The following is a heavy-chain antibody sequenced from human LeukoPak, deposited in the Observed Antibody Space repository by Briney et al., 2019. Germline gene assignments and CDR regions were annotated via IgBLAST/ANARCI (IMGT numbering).Heavy chain of an antibody. D-gene: IGHD6-19*01. CDR3: GRGQWLAFDY. J-gene: IGHJ4*02. V-gene: IGHV3-48*03. Sequence: GGSLRLSCAASGFTFSSYEMNWVRQAPGKGLEWASYISGSGSSIYYADSVKGRFTISRDNAKNSLYLQMNSLRAEDTAVYYCGRGQWLAFDYWGQGTLVTVSS. CDR2: ISGSGSSI. CDR1: GFTFSSYE.